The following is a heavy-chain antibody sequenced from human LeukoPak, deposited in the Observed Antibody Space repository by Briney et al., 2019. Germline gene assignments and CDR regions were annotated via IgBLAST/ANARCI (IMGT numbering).Heavy chain of an antibody. CDR2: INTNAGNP. D-gene: IGHD6-6*01. CDR1: GYTFTAYY. CDR3: ARVGRPLYYYYMAV. Sequence: ASVKVSCKASGYTFTAYYIHWVRQAPGQGLEWMGWINTNAGNPTYAQGFTGRFIFSFDTSVSTAYLQISSLKAEDTAIYYCARVGRPLYYYYMAVGGKGTTVTVSS. V-gene: IGHV7-4-1*02. J-gene: IGHJ6*03.